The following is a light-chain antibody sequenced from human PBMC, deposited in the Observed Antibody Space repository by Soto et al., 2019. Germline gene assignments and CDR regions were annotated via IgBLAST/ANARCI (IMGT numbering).Light chain of an antibody. V-gene: IGKV3-15*01. CDR3: QQYSKWPLT. CDR1: QTVSNN. J-gene: IGKJ4*01. CDR2: FAS. Sequence: EIVMTQSPATLSVSPGEKATLSCRASQTVSNNLAWYQQKPGQAPRLLIYFASTRATGIPARFSGSGSGTEFTLTISSLQSEDFAVYYCQQYSKWPLTFGGX.